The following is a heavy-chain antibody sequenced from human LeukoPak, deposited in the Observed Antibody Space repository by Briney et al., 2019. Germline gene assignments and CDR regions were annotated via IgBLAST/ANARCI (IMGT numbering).Heavy chain of an antibody. CDR3: ASLVESLYMDV. D-gene: IGHD2-15*01. CDR2: ISAYNGNT. V-gene: IGHV1-18*01. CDR1: GYTFTSYG. Sequence: GASVKVSCKASGYTFTSYGISWVRQAPGQGLEWMGWISAYNGNTNYARKLQGRVTMTTDTSTSTAYVELRSLRSDDTAVYYCASLVESLYMDVWGKGTTVTVSS. J-gene: IGHJ6*03.